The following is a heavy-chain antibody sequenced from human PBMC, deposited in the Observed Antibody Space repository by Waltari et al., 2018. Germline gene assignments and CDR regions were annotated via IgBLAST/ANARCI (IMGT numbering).Heavy chain of an antibody. Sequence: EVQLVESGGGLVQPGGSLRLSCAASGFPFSSYGMNWARQAPGKGLELISYIRGSGTTIYYADSVKGRFTISRDDAENSLYLQMNSLRAEDTALYYCARRFDSWGQGTRVTVSS. CDR3: ARRFDS. J-gene: IGHJ4*02. CDR1: GFPFSSYG. CDR2: IRGSGTTI. V-gene: IGHV3-48*03.